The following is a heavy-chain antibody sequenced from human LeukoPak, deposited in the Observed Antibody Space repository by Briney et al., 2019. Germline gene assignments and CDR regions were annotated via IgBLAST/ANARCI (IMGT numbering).Heavy chain of an antibody. D-gene: IGHD3-3*01. J-gene: IGHJ4*02. V-gene: IGHV1-69*02. CDR2: IIPILGIA. CDR3: ARVPDYDFWSGPEY. Sequence: ASVKVSCKASGGTFSSYTISWVRQAPGHGLEWMGRIIPILGIANYAQKFQGRVTITADKSTSTAYMELSSLRSEDTAVYYCARVPDYDFWSGPEYWGQGTLVTVSS. CDR1: GGTFSSYT.